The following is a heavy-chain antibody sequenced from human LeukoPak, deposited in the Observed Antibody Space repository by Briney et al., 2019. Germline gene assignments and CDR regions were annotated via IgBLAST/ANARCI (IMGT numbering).Heavy chain of an antibody. V-gene: IGHV3-23*01. J-gene: IGHJ4*02. CDR3: ANLMTTVDY. Sequence: GGTLRLSCAASGFTFSSYGMSWVHQAPGKGLEWVSAISGSGGSTYYADSVKGRFTISRDNSKNTLYLQMNSLRAEDTAVYYCANLMTTVDYWGQGTLVTVSS. D-gene: IGHD4-17*01. CDR2: ISGSGGST. CDR1: GFTFSSYG.